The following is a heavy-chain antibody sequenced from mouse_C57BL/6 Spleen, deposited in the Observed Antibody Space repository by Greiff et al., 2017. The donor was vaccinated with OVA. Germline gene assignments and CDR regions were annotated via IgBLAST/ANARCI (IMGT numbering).Heavy chain of an antibody. CDR3: SKGDGGYYVGYFDV. J-gene: IGHJ1*03. V-gene: IGHV1-64*01. D-gene: IGHD2-3*01. CDR1: GYTFTSYW. Sequence: QVQLQQPGAELVKPGASVKLSCKASGYTFTSYWMHWVKQRPGQGLEWIGMIHPNSGSTNYNEKFKSKATLTVDKSSSTAYMQLSSLTSEDSAVYDGSKGDGGYYVGYFDVWGTGTTVTVAS. CDR2: IHPNSGST.